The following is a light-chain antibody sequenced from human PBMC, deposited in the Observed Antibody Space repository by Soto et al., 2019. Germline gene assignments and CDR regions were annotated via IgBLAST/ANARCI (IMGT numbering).Light chain of an antibody. V-gene: IGKV1-27*01. CDR1: QAISSY. CDR2: ATS. J-gene: IGKJ4*01. Sequence: DIQLTQSPSSLSASVGDRVTITCRASQAISSYLAWYQQKPGKVPELLLYATSSLQSGAPSRFRGSCSGTDFTLTISSLQPEHDATYYCHKYNHAPTFGGGTKVEIK. CDR3: HKYNHAPT.